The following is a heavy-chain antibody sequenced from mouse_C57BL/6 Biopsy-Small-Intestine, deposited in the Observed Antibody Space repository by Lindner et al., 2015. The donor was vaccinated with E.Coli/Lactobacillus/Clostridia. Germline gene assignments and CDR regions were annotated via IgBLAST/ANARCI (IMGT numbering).Heavy chain of an antibody. CDR1: GYTFTSYG. Sequence: SVKVSCKASGYTFTSYGISWVRQAPGQGLEWMGWISADNGNTNYAQKLQGRVTMTTDTSTSTAYMELRSLRSDDTAVYYCARGQSGFWSGYYFDYWGQGTLVTVSS. CDR3: ARGQSGFWSGYYFDY. J-gene: IGHJ4*01. CDR2: ISADNGNT. D-gene: IGHD1-1*01. V-gene: IGHV1-55*01.